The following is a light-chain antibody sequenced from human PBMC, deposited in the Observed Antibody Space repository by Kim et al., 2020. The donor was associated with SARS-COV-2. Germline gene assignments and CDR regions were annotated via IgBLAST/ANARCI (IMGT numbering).Light chain of an antibody. CDR3: SSYTSRGTLGV. CDR1: SSDIGGYNY. J-gene: IGLJ3*02. Sequence: QSALTQPASVSGSPGQSITISCTGTSSDIGGYNYVCWYQQHPGKAPKLMIYDVSKRPSVVSNRFSGSKSGSTASLTISGLQAEDEANYYCSSYTSRGTLGVFGGGTKLTVL. V-gene: IGLV2-14*03. CDR2: DVS.